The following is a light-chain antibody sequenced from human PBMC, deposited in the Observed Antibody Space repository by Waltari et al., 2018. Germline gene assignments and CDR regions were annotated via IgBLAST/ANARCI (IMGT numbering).Light chain of an antibody. CDR3: SSYTSSTTLV. CDR1: SSYIGGYNH. V-gene: IGLV2-14*03. J-gene: IGLJ1*01. Sequence: QSALTQPASVSGSPGQSITISCTGTSSYIGGYNHVPWYQQHPGKAPKLIIYDVNNRPSGVSNRFSGSKSGNTASLTISGLQAEDEADYYCSSYTSSTTLVFGTGTKVTVL. CDR2: DVN.